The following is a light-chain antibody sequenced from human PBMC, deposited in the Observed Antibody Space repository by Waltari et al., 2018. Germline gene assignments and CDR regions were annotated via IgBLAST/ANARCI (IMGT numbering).Light chain of an antibody. J-gene: IGLJ3*02. Sequence: QSALTQPPSASESPGQSVTISCTGTSSDVGDYDFVSWYQHHPGKAPKIMIYEVSKRPSGVPDRFSGSKAGSTASLTVSGLQAEDEATYSCSSYAGSNTWVFGGGTKLTVL. CDR1: SSDVGDYDF. CDR3: SSYAGSNTWV. V-gene: IGLV2-8*01. CDR2: EVS.